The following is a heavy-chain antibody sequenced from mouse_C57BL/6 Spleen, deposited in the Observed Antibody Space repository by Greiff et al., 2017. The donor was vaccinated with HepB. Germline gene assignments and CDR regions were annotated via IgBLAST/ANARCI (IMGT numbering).Heavy chain of an antibody. CDR2: IYPGNSDT. Sequence: DVQLQESGTVLARPGASVKMSCKTSGYTFTSYWMHWVKQRPGQGLEWIGAIYPGNSDTSYNQKFKGKAKLTAVTSASTAYMELSSLTNEDSAVYYCTRPPYYYGSSHWYFDVWGTGTTVTVSS. J-gene: IGHJ1*03. CDR1: GYTFTSYW. CDR3: TRPPYYYGSSHWYFDV. V-gene: IGHV1-5*01. D-gene: IGHD1-1*01.